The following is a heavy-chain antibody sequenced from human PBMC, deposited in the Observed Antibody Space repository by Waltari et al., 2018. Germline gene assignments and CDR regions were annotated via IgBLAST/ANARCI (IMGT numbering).Heavy chain of an antibody. J-gene: IGHJ6*02. V-gene: IGHV3-48*03. CDR1: AFTFSSYD. CDR2: ISSSGSTI. Sequence: EVQLVESGGGLVQPGGSLKLSCAASAFTFSSYDMNWVRQAPGKGVEWVSYISSSGSTISYADSVTGRLTISRDNAKNSLYLQSNSLRAEDTAVYYCASGSGSYYTTPYYYYYGMDVWGQGTTVTVSS. CDR3: ASGSGSYYTTPYYYYYGMDV. D-gene: IGHD3-10*01.